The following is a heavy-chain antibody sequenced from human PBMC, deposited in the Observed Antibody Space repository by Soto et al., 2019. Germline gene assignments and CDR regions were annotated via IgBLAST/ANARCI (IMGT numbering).Heavy chain of an antibody. D-gene: IGHD6-6*01. J-gene: IGHJ6*03. CDR2: IYYSGST. CDR1: GGSISSSSYY. CDR3: ARRGYSSSSSSGNYYYYMDV. V-gene: IGHV4-39*01. Sequence: QLQLQESGPGLVKPSGTLSLTCTVSGGSISSSSYYWGWIRQPPGKGLEWIGSIYYSGSTYYNPSLKSRVTISVDTSKRQFSLKLSSVTAADTAVYYCARRGYSSSSSSGNYYYYMDVWGKGTTVTVSS.